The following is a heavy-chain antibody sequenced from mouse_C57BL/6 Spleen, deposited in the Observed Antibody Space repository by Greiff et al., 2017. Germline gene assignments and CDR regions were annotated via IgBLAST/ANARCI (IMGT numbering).Heavy chain of an antibody. Sequence: VKLQESGPGLVQPSQSLSITCTVSGFSLTSYGVHWVRQSPGKGLEWLGVIWSGGSTDYNAAFISRLSISKDNSKSQVFFKMNSLQADDTAIYYCASYGYDGSWFAYWGQGTLVTVSA. CDR3: ASYGYDGSWFAY. CDR2: IWSGGST. D-gene: IGHD2-2*01. CDR1: GFSLTSYG. J-gene: IGHJ3*01. V-gene: IGHV2-2*01.